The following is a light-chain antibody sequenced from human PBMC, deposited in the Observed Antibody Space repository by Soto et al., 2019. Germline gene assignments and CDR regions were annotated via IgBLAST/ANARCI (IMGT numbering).Light chain of an antibody. V-gene: IGLV2-8*01. J-gene: IGLJ1*01. CDR1: SSDVGGYNY. CDR3: NSYAGSNNFV. Sequence: QSVLTQPPSASGSPGQSVTISCTGTSSDVGGYNYVSWYQQHPGKAPKLMIYEVSKRPSGVPDRFSGSKSGNTASLTVSGLQAEDEADYYCNSYAGSNNFVCATGTKVTVL. CDR2: EVS.